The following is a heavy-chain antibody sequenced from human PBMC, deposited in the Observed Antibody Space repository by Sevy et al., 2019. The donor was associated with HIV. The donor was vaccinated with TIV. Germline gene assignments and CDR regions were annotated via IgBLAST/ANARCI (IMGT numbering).Heavy chain of an antibody. CDR2: INPNSGDT. Sequence: ASVKVSCKASGYTFTAYYIHWVRQAPGQGLEYMGWINPNSGDTNYPQNFQGRVTMTSDTSISTVYMDLNRLRSDDTAVYYCARVPTIFTEVNWFDPWGQGTLVTVSS. CDR3: ARVPTIFTEVNWFDP. J-gene: IGHJ5*02. CDR1: GYTFTAYY. D-gene: IGHD3-3*01. V-gene: IGHV1-2*02.